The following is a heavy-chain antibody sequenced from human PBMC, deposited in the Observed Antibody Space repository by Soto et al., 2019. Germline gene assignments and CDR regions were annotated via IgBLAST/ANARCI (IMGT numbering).Heavy chain of an antibody. CDR1: DVSVSSDSSY. J-gene: IGHJ4*02. Sequence: SETLSLTCSVSDVSVSSDSSYWTWIRQPPGKGLEWVGYIYDSGSTNYNPSLKSRVTISVDTSKNQFSLKLSSVTAADTAVYYCARDRYGAPPDYWGQGTLVTVSS. CDR2: IYDSGST. CDR3: ARDRYGAPPDY. D-gene: IGHD4-17*01. V-gene: IGHV4-61*01.